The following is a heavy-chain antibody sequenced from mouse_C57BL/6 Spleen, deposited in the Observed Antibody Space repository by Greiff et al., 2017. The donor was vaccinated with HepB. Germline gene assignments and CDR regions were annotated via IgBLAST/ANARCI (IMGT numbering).Heavy chain of an antibody. CDR2: ISSGGDYI. D-gene: IGHD3-2*02. CDR1: GFTFSSYA. CDR3: TRDRGSTAQALDY. V-gene: IGHV5-9-1*02. J-gene: IGHJ2*01. Sequence: EVMLVESGEGLVKPGGSLKLSCAASGFTFSSYAMSWVRQTPEKRLECVAYISSGGDYIYYADTVKGRFTISRDNARNTLYLQMSSLKSEDTAMYYCTRDRGSTAQALDYWGQGTTLTVSS.